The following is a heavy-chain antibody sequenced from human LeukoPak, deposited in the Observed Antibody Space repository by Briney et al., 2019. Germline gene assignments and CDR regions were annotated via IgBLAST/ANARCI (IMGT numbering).Heavy chain of an antibody. CDR3: ARTNPLGDSSGYYYFDY. J-gene: IGHJ4*02. CDR2: IYTSGST. V-gene: IGHV4-4*09. Sequence: SETLSLTCTVSGGSISSYYWSWIRQPPGKGLEWIGYIYTSGSTNYNPSLKSRVTISVDTSKNQFSLKLSSVTAADTAVYYCARTNPLGDSSGYYYFDYWGQGTLVTVSS. D-gene: IGHD3-22*01. CDR1: GGSISSYY.